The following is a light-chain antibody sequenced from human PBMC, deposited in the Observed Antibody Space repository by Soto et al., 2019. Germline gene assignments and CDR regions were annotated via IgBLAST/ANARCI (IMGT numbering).Light chain of an antibody. Sequence: QAVVTQPPSASGTPGQRVTISCSGRSSNIGSNTVNWYQQLPGTAPKLLIYSNNQRPSGVPDRFSGSKSGTSASLAISGLQFKDEADYYCAAWDDCLNGCAVFGGGTQLTVL. CDR1: SSNIGSNT. CDR2: SNN. J-gene: IGLJ7*01. CDR3: AAWDDCLNGCAV. V-gene: IGLV1-44*01.